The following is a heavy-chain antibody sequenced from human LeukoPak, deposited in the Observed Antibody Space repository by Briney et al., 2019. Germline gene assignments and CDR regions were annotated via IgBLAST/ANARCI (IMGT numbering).Heavy chain of an antibody. J-gene: IGHJ4*02. D-gene: IGHD3-10*01. CDR2: MNPNSGNT. CDR3: ARSRGSGSYYNDRYYFDY. CDR1: GYTFTSYD. V-gene: IGHV1-8*01. Sequence: ASVKVSCKASGYTFTSYDINWVRQATGQGLEWMGWMNPNSGNTGYAQKFQGRVTMTRNTSISTAYMELSSLRSEDTAVYYRARSRGSGSYYNDRYYFDYWGQGTLVTVSS.